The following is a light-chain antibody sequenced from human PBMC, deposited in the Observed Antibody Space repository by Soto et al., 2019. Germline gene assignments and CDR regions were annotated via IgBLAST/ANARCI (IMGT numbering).Light chain of an antibody. Sequence: EIVLTQSPGTLSLSPGERATLSCRASQTVSSYLAWYQQKPGQAPRLLIYGASSRATGIPERFSGSGSGTDFTLTISRLEPDDFAVYYCQQYGSSPGTFGQGTKVDIK. CDR3: QQYGSSPGT. J-gene: IGKJ1*01. V-gene: IGKV3-20*01. CDR1: QTVSSY. CDR2: GAS.